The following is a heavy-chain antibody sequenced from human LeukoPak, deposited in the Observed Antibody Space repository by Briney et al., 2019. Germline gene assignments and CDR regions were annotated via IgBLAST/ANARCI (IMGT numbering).Heavy chain of an antibody. CDR3: ARGYCSGGSCYYYFDY. CDR2: INPNSGGR. J-gene: IGHJ4*02. CDR1: GYTFTDYY. Sequence: ASVKVSCKASGYTFTDYYMHWVRQAPGQGLEWMGWINPNSGGRNYAQKFQGRVTMTRDTSISTAYMELSRLRSDDTAVYYCARGYCSGGSCYYYFDYWGQGTLVTVSS. V-gene: IGHV1-2*02. D-gene: IGHD2-15*01.